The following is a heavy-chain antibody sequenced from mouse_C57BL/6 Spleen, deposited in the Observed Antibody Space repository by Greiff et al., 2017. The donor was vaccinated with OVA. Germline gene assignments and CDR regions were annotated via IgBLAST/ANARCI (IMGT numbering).Heavy chain of an antibody. Sequence: LVESGPELVKPGASVKISCKASGYAFSSSWMNWVKQRPGKGLEWIGRIYPGDGDTNYNGKFKGKATLTADKSSSTAYMQLSSLTSEDSAVYFCERSSITTVVNWYFDVWGTGTTVTVSS. D-gene: IGHD1-1*01. CDR2: IYPGDGDT. J-gene: IGHJ1*03. V-gene: IGHV1-82*01. CDR1: GYAFSSSW. CDR3: ERSSITTVVNWYFDV.